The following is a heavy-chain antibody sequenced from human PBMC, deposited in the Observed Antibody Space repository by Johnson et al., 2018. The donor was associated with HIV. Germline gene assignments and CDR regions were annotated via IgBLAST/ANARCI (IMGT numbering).Heavy chain of an antibody. CDR2: ISYDGSTK. V-gene: IGHV3-30-3*01. D-gene: IGHD5-18*01. CDR3: ARDQRGGYSYGDAFDF. Sequence: HVQLVESGGGLVQPGGSLRLSCGASAFTFSSNDMKWVRQAPGKGLEWVAIISYDGSTKYYADSVKGRFTISRDNSKNSLYLQMNTLRAEDTAVYYCARDQRGGYSYGDAFDFWGQGTVVSVST. CDR1: AFTFSSND. J-gene: IGHJ3*01.